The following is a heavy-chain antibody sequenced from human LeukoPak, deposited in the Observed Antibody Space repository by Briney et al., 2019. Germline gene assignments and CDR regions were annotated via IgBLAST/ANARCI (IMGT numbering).Heavy chain of an antibody. CDR2: ISGSGGST. Sequence: PGGSLRLSCAASGFTFDDYAMHWVRQAPGKGLEWVSAISGSGGSTYYADSVKGRFTISRDNSKNTLYLQMNSLRAEDTAVYYCAKTVNTAMVPFDYWGQGTLVTVSS. J-gene: IGHJ4*02. CDR3: AKTVNTAMVPFDY. CDR1: GFTFDDYA. D-gene: IGHD5-18*01. V-gene: IGHV3-23*01.